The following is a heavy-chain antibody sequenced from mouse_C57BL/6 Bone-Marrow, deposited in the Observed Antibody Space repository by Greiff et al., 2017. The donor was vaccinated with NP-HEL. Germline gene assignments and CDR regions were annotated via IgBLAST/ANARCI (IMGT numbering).Heavy chain of an antibody. CDR2: IRSKSNNYAT. CDR3: VRQGYDGYYLDY. Sequence: EVMLVESGGGLVQPKGSLKLSCAASGFSFNTYAMNWVRQAPGKGLEWVARIRSKSNNYATYYADSLKDRFTISRDDSESMLYLQMNNLKTEDTXMYYCVRQGYDGYYLDYWGQGTTLTVSS. V-gene: IGHV10-1*01. J-gene: IGHJ2*01. D-gene: IGHD2-3*01. CDR1: GFSFNTYA.